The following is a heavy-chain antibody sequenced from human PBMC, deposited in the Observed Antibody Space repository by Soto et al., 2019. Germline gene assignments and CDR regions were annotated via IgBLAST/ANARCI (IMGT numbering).Heavy chain of an antibody. CDR1: DSPISNYY. D-gene: IGHD6-13*01. V-gene: IGHV4-59*08. J-gene: IGHJ5*02. Sequence: SETLSLTCTVSDSPISNYYWGWFRQPPGQGLEWVGSIYYTGSTTYNPSLQSRVTISVDTSKNQFSLKLSSVTAADTAVYYCARHQSHSSSYVDPWGQGTLVTVSS. CDR3: ARHQSHSSSYVDP. CDR2: IYYTGST.